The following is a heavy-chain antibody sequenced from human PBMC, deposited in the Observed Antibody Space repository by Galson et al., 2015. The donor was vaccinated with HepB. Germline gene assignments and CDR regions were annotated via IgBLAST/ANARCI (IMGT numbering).Heavy chain of an antibody. J-gene: IGHJ4*02. D-gene: IGHD1-14*01. Sequence: SVKVSCKASGSTFTSYYMHWVRQAPGQGLEWMGIINPSGGSTSYAQKSQGRVTMTRDTSTSTVYMELSSLRSEDTAVYYCARTRAGRYYFDYWGQGTLVTVSS. CDR3: ARTRAGRYYFDY. V-gene: IGHV1-46*01. CDR2: INPSGGST. CDR1: GSTFTSYY.